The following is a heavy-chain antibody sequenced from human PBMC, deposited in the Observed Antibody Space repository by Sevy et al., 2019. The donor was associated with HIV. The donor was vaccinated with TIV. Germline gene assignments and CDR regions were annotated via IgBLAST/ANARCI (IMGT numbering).Heavy chain of an antibody. CDR3: TKKCGRGESPFDY. J-gene: IGHJ4*02. Sequence: GGSLRRSCAASGYTFTSYGIHWVRQAPGTGLECLAGISSNGNVKDYSDSVRGRFTNSRDDSENKLFLQMNNLGPEDTTVYYCTKKCGRGESPFDYWGQGTLVTVSS. CDR1: GYTFTSYG. CDR2: ISSNGNVK. V-gene: IGHV3-30*18. D-gene: IGHD6-25*01.